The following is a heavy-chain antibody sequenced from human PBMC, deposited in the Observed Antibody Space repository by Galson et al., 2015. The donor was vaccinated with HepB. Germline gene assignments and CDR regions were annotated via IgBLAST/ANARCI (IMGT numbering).Heavy chain of an antibody. CDR1: GITFSNYA. Sequence: SLRLSCAASGITFSNYAMSWARQAPGKGLEWVSAISGRGDSTYYADFVKGRFTISRDNSKNTLYLQMNSLRDEDTAVYYCAKGREQWLVGVFDHWGQGTLGTVSS. D-gene: IGHD6-19*01. CDR3: AKGREQWLVGVFDH. V-gene: IGHV3-23*01. J-gene: IGHJ4*02. CDR2: ISGRGDST.